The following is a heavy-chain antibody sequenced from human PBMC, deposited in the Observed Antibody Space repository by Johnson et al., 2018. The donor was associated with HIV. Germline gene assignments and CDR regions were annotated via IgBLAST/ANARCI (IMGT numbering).Heavy chain of an antibody. V-gene: IGHV3-33*08. CDR3: ARVSNHAFDS. J-gene: IGHJ3*02. Sequence: QVQLVESGGGVVQPGRSLRLSCAASGFTFSSYGMHWVRQAPGKGLEWVAVIWYDGSNKYSADSVKGRFTISRDNAKNSLYLQMNSLSAEDTAVYYCARVSNHAFDSWGQGTMVTVSS. CDR2: IWYDGSNK. CDR1: GFTFSSYG.